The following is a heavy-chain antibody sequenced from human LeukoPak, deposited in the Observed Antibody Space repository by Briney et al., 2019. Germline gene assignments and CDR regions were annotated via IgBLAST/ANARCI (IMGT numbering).Heavy chain of an antibody. CDR2: ISSSGSTI. CDR3: ARKVDTAMDDAFDI. V-gene: IGHV3-11*01. CDR1: GLTFSDYY. J-gene: IGHJ3*02. D-gene: IGHD5-18*01. Sequence: GGSLRLSCAASGLTFSDYYMSWIRQAPGKGLEWVSYISSSGSTIYYADSVKGRFTISRDNAKNSLYLQMNSLRAEDTAVYYCARKVDTAMDDAFDIWGQGTMVTVSS.